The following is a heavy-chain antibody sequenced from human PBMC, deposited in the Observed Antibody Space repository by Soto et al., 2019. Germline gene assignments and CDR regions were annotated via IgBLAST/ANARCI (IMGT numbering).Heavy chain of an antibody. CDR1: GYSFTSYW. Sequence: GESLKISCKGSGYSFTSYWIIWVRQMPGKGLEWMGRIDPSDSYTNYSPPFQGHVTISVDKSISTAYLQWSSLKASDTAMYYCARYHYYYYGMDVWGQGTTVTVSS. J-gene: IGHJ6*02. CDR2: IDPSDSYT. CDR3: ARYHYYYYGMDV. V-gene: IGHV5-10-1*01.